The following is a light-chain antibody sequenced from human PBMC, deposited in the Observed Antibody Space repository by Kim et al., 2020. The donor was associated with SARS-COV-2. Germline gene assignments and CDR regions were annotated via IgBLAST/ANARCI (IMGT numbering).Light chain of an antibody. J-gene: IGKJ4*01. CDR2: GAS. CDR1: QSVKSDS. Sequence: EIVLTQSPAIVSLSPGESATLSCRASQSVKSDSLAWYQQTPGQAPRLLIYGASTRATGVPDRFSGGGSGTDFTLTLTTLEPEDFAVYYCQQYGDFVLTFGGGTKVEI. CDR3: QQYGDFVLT. V-gene: IGKV3-20*01.